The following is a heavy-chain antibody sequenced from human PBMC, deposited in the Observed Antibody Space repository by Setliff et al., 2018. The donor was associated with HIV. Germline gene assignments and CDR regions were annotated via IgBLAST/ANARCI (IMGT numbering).Heavy chain of an antibody. J-gene: IGHJ4*02. CDR3: AREATPRHSSGWVYFDY. V-gene: IGHV3-48*03. D-gene: IGHD6-19*01. CDR1: GFTFSSYE. CDR2: ISRSGNTI. Sequence: GGSLRLSCAASGFTFSSYEMTWVRQAPGKGLEWVSYISRSGNTIYYADSVKGRFTISRDNAKDSVYLQMNTLRVEDTAVYYCAREATPRHSSGWVYFDYWGQGMMVTVSS.